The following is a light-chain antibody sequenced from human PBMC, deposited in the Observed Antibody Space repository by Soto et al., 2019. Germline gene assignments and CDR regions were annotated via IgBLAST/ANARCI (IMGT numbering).Light chain of an antibody. Sequence: QAVVTQSHSASASLGASVKLTCTLSSGHSSYAIAWHQQQPEKGPRYLMKLNSDGSHSKGDGIPDRFSGSSSGAERYLTISSLQSEDEADYYCQTWGTGIQGVCGGGTKLTVL. CDR3: QTWGTGIQGV. CDR2: LNSDGSH. CDR1: SGHSSYA. V-gene: IGLV4-69*01. J-gene: IGLJ2*01.